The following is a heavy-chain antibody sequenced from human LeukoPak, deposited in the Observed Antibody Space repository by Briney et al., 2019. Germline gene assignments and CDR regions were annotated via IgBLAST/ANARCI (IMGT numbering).Heavy chain of an antibody. V-gene: IGHV4-39*07. CDR1: GGSISSSSYY. Sequence: SETLSLTCTVSGGSISSSSYYWGWIRQPPGKGLEWIGSIYYSGSTYYNPSLKSRVTISVDTSKNQFSLKLSSVTAADTAVYYCARDPKPRDGYNYDYWGQGTLVTVSS. CDR2: IYYSGST. J-gene: IGHJ4*02. CDR3: ARDPKPRDGYNYDY. D-gene: IGHD5-24*01.